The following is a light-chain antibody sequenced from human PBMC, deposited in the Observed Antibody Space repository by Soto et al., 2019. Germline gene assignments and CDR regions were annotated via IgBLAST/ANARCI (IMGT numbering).Light chain of an antibody. CDR3: QNTMNNNLPIT. CDR1: KGISNW. CDR2: SAS. Sequence: QMIQHPRSVSASVGERVTITCRGSKGISNWLAWYQKKPGAAPNLLIYSASNLQSGVPSRFSFSVFGTYFTLTISIRYSEYYASCYWQNTMNNNLPITFGQGTRLEIK. V-gene: IGKV1-12*01. J-gene: IGKJ5*01.